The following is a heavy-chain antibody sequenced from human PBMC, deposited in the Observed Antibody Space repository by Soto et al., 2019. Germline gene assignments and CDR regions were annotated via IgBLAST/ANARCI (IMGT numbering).Heavy chain of an antibody. CDR3: ARLSIVADGGYYYYGMDV. V-gene: IGHV4-30-4*01. J-gene: IGHJ6*02. CDR1: GGSISSGDYY. Sequence: ASETLSLTCTVSGGSISSGDYYWSWIRQPPGKGLEWIGYIYYSGSTYYNPSLKSRVTISVDTSKNQFSLKLSSVTAADTAVYYCARLSIVADGGYYYYGMDVWGQGTMVTVSS. D-gene: IGHD1-26*01. CDR2: IYYSGST.